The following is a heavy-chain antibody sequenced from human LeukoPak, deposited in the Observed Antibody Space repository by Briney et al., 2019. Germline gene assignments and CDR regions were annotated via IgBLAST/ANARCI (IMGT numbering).Heavy chain of an antibody. D-gene: IGHD6-6*01. J-gene: IGHJ6*03. V-gene: IGHV1-69*05. CDR1: GGTFSSYA. CDR3: ARALLAARTRYYYYYYMDV. CDR2: IIPIFGTA. Sequence: SVKVSCKASGGTFSSYAISWVRQAPGQGLEWMGGIIPIFGTANYAQKFQGRVTITTDESTSTAYMELSSLRSEDTAVYYCARALLAARTRYYYYYYMDVWGKGTTVTVSS.